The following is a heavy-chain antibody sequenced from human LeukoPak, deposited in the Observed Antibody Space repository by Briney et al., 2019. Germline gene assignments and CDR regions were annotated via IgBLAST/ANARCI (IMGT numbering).Heavy chain of an antibody. J-gene: IGHJ3*02. CDR1: GGSISSYY. V-gene: IGHV4-59*08. CDR3: ARRLVGTSVLNDAFDI. Sequence: PSETLSLTCTVSGGSISSYYWSWIRQPPGKGLEWIGYIYYSGSTNYNPSLKSRVTISVDTSKDQFSLKLSSVTAADTAVYYCARRLVGTSVLNDAFDIWGQGTMVTVSS. D-gene: IGHD2-15*01. CDR2: IYYSGST.